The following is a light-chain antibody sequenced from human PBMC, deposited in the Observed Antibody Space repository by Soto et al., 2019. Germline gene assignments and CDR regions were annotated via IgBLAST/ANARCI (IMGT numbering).Light chain of an antibody. Sequence: QSVLTQPPSASGTPGQRVTISCSGSSSTVGSNYVYWYQQLPGMAPRLLIYRNNQRPSGVPDRFSGSKSGTSASLAISGLRSEDEADYYCAAWDDRLSGWVFGGGTKLTVL. CDR2: RNN. V-gene: IGLV1-47*01. J-gene: IGLJ3*02. CDR3: AAWDDRLSGWV. CDR1: SSTVGSNY.